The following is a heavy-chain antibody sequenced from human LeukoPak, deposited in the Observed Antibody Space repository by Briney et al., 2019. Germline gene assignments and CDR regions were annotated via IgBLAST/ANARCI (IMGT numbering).Heavy chain of an antibody. Sequence: KSSETLSLTCAVYGGSFSGYYWGWIRQPPGKGLEWIGEINHSGSTNYNPSLKSRVTISVDTSKNQFSLKLSSVTAADTAVYYCARQNYGDYATFDYWGQGTLVTVSS. D-gene: IGHD4-17*01. CDR3: ARQNYGDYATFDY. V-gene: IGHV4-34*01. J-gene: IGHJ4*02. CDR2: INHSGST. CDR1: GGSFSGYY.